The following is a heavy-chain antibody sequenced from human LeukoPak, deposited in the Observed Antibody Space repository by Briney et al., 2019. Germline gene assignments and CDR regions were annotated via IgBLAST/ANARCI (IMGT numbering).Heavy chain of an antibody. V-gene: IGHV4-59*08. CDR2: IYYSGGT. CDR3: ARTVDFYGYYFDY. D-gene: IGHD4-17*01. J-gene: IGHJ4*02. CDR1: GGSISSYY. Sequence: SETLSLTCTVSGGSISSYYWSWIRQPPGKGLEWIGYIYYSGGTNYNPSLKSRVTISVDTSKNQFSLKLSSVTAADTAVYYCARTVDFYGYYFDYWGQGTLVTVSS.